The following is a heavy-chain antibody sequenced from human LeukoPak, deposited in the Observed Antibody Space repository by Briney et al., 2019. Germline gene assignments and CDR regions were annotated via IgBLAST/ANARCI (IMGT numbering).Heavy chain of an antibody. V-gene: IGHV4-39*07. J-gene: IGHJ4*02. Sequence: SETLSLTCTVSGGSISSSSYYWGWIRQPPGKGLEWIGSIYYSGSTYYNPSLKSRVTVSVDTSKNQFSLKLSSVTAADTTVYYCASLGSGSYYPAPDYWGQGTLVTVSS. D-gene: IGHD1-26*01. CDR2: IYYSGST. CDR1: GGSISSSSYY. CDR3: ASLGSGSYYPAPDY.